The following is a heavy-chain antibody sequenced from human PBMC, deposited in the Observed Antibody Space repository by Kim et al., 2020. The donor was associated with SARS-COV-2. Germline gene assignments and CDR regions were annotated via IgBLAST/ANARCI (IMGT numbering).Heavy chain of an antibody. CDR3: ARASDVGQSTVTGPYYFDY. V-gene: IGHV4-34*01. CDR2: INHSGST. Sequence: SETLSLTCAVYGGSFSGYYWSWIRQPPGKGLEWIGEINHSGSTNYNPSLKSRVTISVDTSKNQFSLKLSSVTAADTAVYYCARASDVGQSTVTGPYYFDYWGQGTLVTVSS. D-gene: IGHD4-17*01. CDR1: GGSFSGYY. J-gene: IGHJ4*02.